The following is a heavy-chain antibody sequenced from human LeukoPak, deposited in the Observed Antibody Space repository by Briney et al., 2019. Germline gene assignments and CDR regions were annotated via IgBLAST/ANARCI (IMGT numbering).Heavy chain of an antibody. V-gene: IGHV1-18*01. Sequence: ASVKVPCKASGYTFTSYGISWVRQAPGQGLEWMGWISAYNGNTNYAQKLQGRVTMTTDTSTSTAYMELRSLRSDDTAVYYCARDRSDIVATIASYWGQGTLVTVSS. D-gene: IGHD5-12*01. CDR3: ARDRSDIVATIASY. CDR2: ISAYNGNT. CDR1: GYTFTSYG. J-gene: IGHJ4*02.